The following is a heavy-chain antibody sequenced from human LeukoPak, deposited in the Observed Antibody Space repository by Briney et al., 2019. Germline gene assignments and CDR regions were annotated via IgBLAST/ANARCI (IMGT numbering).Heavy chain of an antibody. Sequence: GGSLRLSCTASGFSFSAYGMHWVRQAPCKGLEWVANISDDERKKYYADSVKGRFTISRDSSKNTLFLQMDSLGPEDTAVYYCAKEMGHSPHSSGTYWSDGGVGLDYWGQGTLVTVSS. J-gene: IGHJ4*02. V-gene: IGHV3-30*18. CDR2: ISDDERKK. CDR1: GFSFSAYG. D-gene: IGHD3-10*01. CDR3: AKEMGHSPHSSGTYWSDGGVGLDY.